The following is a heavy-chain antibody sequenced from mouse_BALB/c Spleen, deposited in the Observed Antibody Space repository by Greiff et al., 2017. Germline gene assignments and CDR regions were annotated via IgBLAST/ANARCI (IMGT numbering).Heavy chain of an antibody. V-gene: IGHV1-9*01. CDR3: ARGEGDYYAMDY. Sequence: VMLVESGAELMKPGASVKISCKATGYTFSSYWIEWVKQRPGHGLEWIGEILPGSGSTNYNEKFKGKATFTADTSSNTAYMQLSSLTSEDSAVYYCARGEGDYYAMDYWGQGTSVTVSS. J-gene: IGHJ4*01. CDR1: GYTFSSYW. CDR2: ILPGSGST.